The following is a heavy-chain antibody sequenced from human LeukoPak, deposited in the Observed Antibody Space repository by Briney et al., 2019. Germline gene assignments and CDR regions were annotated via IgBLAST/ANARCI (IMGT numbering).Heavy chain of an antibody. D-gene: IGHD1-7*01. CDR3: AKSNWNYEFDY. J-gene: IGHJ4*02. Sequence: GASLRLSCAASGFTFSSYAMSWVRQAPGKGLEWVSAISGSGGSTYYADSVKGRFTISRDNSKNTLYLQMNSLRAEDTAVYYYAKSNWNYEFDYWGQGTLVTVSS. V-gene: IGHV3-23*01. CDR1: GFTFSSYA. CDR2: ISGSGGST.